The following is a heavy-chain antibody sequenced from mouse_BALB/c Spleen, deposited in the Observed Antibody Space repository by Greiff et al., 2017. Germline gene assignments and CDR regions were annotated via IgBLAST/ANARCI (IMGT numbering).Heavy chain of an antibody. V-gene: IGHV5-6-5*01. Sequence: EVKLMESGGGLVKPGGSLKLSCAASGFTFSSYAMSWVRQTPEKRLEWVASISSGGSTYYPDSVKGRFTISRDNARNILYLQMSSLRSEDTAMYYCARGITTVGATRAMDYWGQGTSVTVSS. D-gene: IGHD1-1*01. CDR3: ARGITTVGATRAMDY. CDR2: ISSGGST. J-gene: IGHJ4*01. CDR1: GFTFSSYA.